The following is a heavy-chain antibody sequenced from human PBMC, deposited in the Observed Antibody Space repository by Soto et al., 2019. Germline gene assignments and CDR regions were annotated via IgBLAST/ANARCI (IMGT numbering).Heavy chain of an antibody. CDR2: IYWDDDK. J-gene: IGHJ4*02. CDR1: GFSLSTSGVG. CDR3: AHRRPRVRFLEYLI. V-gene: IGHV2-5*02. Sequence: QITLKESGPPLVKPTQTLTLTCTFSGFSLSTSGVGVGWIRQPPGKALEWLALIYWDDDKRYSPSLKSRLTIIKXTXKNQVVLTMTNMDPVDTATYYCAHRRPRVRFLEYLIWGQGTLVTVSS. D-gene: IGHD3-3*01.